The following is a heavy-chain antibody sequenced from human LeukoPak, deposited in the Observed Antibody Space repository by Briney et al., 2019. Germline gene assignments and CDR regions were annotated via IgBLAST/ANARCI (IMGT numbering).Heavy chain of an antibody. Sequence: PGGSLRLSCAASGFTFSSYSMNWVRQAPGKGLEWVSSISSSSSYIYYADSVKGRFTISRDNAKNSLYLQMNSLRAEDTAMYYCARDTLTMVRGVTSNWFDPWGQGTLVTVSS. D-gene: IGHD3-10*01. CDR3: ARDTLTMVRGVTSNWFDP. V-gene: IGHV3-21*01. J-gene: IGHJ5*02. CDR2: ISSSSSYI. CDR1: GFTFSSYS.